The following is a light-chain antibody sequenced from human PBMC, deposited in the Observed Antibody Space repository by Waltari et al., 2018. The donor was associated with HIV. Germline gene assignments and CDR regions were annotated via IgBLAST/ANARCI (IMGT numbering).Light chain of an antibody. CDR2: RNN. Sequence: QSVLTQPPSASGTPGQRVTISCSGSSSNIGSNYVYWYQQLPGTAPKLLISRNNQRPSGVSDRFSGSKSGTSASLAISGLRSEDEADYYCAAWDDSLSGPVFGGGTKLTVL. V-gene: IGLV1-47*01. J-gene: IGLJ2*01. CDR3: AAWDDSLSGPV. CDR1: SSNIGSNY.